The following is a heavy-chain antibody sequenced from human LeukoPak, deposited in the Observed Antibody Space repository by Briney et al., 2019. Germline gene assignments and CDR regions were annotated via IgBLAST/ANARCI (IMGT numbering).Heavy chain of an antibody. V-gene: IGHV3-74*01. CDR2: INSDGSDT. CDR3: SRIMVTISN. CDR1: GFTFSSYG. J-gene: IGHJ1*01. D-gene: IGHD3-3*01. Sequence: GGSLRLSCAASGFTFSSYGMQWLRQVSGKGLVWVSRINSDGSDTYYADSVKGRFTISRDNAKNTLYLQMNSLRAEETAVYYCSRIMVTISNWGQGSLVTVSS.